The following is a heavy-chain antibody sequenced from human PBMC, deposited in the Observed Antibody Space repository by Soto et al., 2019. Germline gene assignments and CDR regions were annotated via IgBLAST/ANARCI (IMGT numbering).Heavy chain of an antibody. V-gene: IGHV4-39*01. D-gene: IGHD1-20*01. CDR2: IDYSGTA. J-gene: IGHJ4*02. Sequence: SETLSLTCTVSSGSIIVTNVCWGCVRQPPGKGLELIGNIDYSGTAYFSPSLATRVTFHVDTSKNQFSLTLYSVTAADTAVYYCARITGRHLDYWGQGILVTVSS. CDR1: SGSIIVTNVC. CDR3: ARITGRHLDY.